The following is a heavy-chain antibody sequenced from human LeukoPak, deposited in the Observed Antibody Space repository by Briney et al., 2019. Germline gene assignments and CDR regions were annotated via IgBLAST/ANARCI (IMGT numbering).Heavy chain of an antibody. CDR3: GRHANGDSSAAFDL. D-gene: IGHD2-8*01. CDR1: GDSISDKYW. V-gene: IGHV4-4*02. CDR2: VYRSGGT. Sequence: SGTLSLTCAVSGDSISDKYWWRWVRQFPDKGLEWIGEVYRSGGTSYNPSLKSRVTVSIDYSKNQFSLNLRSVTAADTAVYYCGRHANGDSSAAFDLWGQGTMVFVSS. J-gene: IGHJ3*01.